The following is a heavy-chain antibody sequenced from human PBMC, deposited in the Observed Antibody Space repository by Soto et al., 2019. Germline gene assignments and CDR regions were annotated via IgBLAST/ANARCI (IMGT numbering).Heavy chain of an antibody. CDR1: GYSFTSYW. Sequence: PGESLKISCKGSGYSFTSYWISWVRQMPGKGLEWMGRIDPSDSYTNYSPSFQGHVTISADKSISTAYLQWSSLKASDTAMYYCARAHRAVAGTSYHYGMDVWGQGTTVTVSS. J-gene: IGHJ6*02. CDR2: IDPSDSYT. D-gene: IGHD6-19*01. V-gene: IGHV5-10-1*01. CDR3: ARAHRAVAGTSYHYGMDV.